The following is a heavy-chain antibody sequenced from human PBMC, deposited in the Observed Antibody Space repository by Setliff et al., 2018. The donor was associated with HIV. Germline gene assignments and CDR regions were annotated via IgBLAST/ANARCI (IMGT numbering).Heavy chain of an antibody. CDR2: IYASGST. CDR1: GGSISSGSYY. V-gene: IGHV4-61*02. CDR3: AREDYYYYGMDV. Sequence: KPSETLSLTCTVSGGSISSGSYYWNWIRQPAGKGLEWIGRIYASGSTNYNPSLKSRVTISVDTSKNQFSLKLCSVTAADTAVYYCAREDYYYYGMDVWGQGTTVTVSS. J-gene: IGHJ6*02.